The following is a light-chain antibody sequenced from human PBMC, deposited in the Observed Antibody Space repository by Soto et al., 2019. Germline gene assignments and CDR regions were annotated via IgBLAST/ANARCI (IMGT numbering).Light chain of an antibody. CDR3: QSQDSSLSGSV. Sequence: QSALTQPPSASGSPGQSVTISCTGTSSDVGAYNRVSWYQHHPGKAPKLMIYEVSKRPSGVPDRFSGSKSGNTASLTVSGLQAEDEADYYCQSQDSSLSGSVFGGGTQLTVL. CDR1: SSDVGAYNR. CDR2: EVS. V-gene: IGLV2-8*01. J-gene: IGLJ2*01.